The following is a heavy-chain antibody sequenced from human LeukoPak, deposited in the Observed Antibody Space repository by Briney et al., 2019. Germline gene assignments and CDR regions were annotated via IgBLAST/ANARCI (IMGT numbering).Heavy chain of an antibody. D-gene: IGHD6-13*01. V-gene: IGHV3-23*01. CDR1: GFTFSSYA. CDR3: AKIAAAGTYFDY. J-gene: IGHJ4*02. CDR2: ISGSGGST. Sequence: GGSLRLSCAASGFTFSSYAMSWVRQAPGKGLEWVSAISGSGGSTYYADSVKGRFTISRDNSKNTVDLQMISLRAEDTAVYYCAKIAAAGTYFDYWGQGTLVTVSS.